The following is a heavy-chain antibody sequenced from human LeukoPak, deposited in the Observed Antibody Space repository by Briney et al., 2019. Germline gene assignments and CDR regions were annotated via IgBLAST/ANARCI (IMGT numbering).Heavy chain of an antibody. Sequence: GGSLRLSCAASGFTFSDYYMSWIRQAPGKGLEWVSYISSSGSTIYYADSVKGRFTISRDNAKNSLYLQTNSLRAEDTAVYYCARDYDYVWGSYRLAAFDIWGQGTMVTVSS. V-gene: IGHV3-11*04. J-gene: IGHJ3*02. CDR1: GFTFSDYY. CDR2: ISSSGSTI. D-gene: IGHD3-16*02. CDR3: ARDYDYVWGSYRLAAFDI.